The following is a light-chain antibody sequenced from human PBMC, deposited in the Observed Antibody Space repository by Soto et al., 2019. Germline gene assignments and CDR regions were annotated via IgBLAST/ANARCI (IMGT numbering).Light chain of an antibody. V-gene: IGLV2-14*01. J-gene: IGLJ1*01. CDR1: SSDVGVYNH. CDR2: GVT. Sequence: QSVLTQPASVSGSPGQSITISCTGTSSDVGVYNHVSWYQQHPGKAPKLMIYGVTYRPSGVSNRYSGSKSGNSASLTISGLQADDEADYYCCSLTTSHTYVFGSGTKVTVL. CDR3: CSLTTSHTYV.